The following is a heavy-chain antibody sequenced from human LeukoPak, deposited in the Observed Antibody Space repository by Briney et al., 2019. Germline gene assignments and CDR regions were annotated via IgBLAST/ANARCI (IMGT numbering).Heavy chain of an antibody. CDR3: ARETPRRGETRDGYR. D-gene: IGHD5-24*01. CDR2: IKQDGSET. J-gene: IGHJ4*02. Sequence: PGGSLRLSCAASGFTFSNYWMNWVRQAPGKVLESLANIKQDGSETYYADSVKGRFTISRDNAKNSLHLQLNSLRVEDTAVYYCARETPRRGETRDGYRWGQGTLVTVSS. V-gene: IGHV3-7*01. CDR1: GFTFSNYW.